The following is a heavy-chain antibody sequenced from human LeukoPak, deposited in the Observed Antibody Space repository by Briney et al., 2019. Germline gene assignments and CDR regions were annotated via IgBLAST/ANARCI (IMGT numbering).Heavy chain of an antibody. CDR3: ARDPSYYYDSSGKRPHDY. CDR2: IIPIFGTA. Sequence: GPSVKVSCKASGGTFSSYAISWVRQAPGQGLEWMGGIIPIFGTANYAQKFQGRVTITTDESTSTAYMELSSLRSEDTAVYYCARDPSYYYDSSGKRPHDYWGQGTLVTVSS. CDR1: GGTFSSYA. D-gene: IGHD3-22*01. J-gene: IGHJ4*02. V-gene: IGHV1-69*05.